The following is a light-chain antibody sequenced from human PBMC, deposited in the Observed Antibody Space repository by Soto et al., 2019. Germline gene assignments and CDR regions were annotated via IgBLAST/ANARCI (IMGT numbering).Light chain of an antibody. CDR2: EVS. Sequence: QSVLTQPASVSGSPGQSITISCTGTSSDVGGYNYVSLYQHHPGKAPKLMVYEVSNRPSGVSNRCSGSKSGTTASLTISGLQAEEEADYYCSSYTTSYTHVFGVGTKVTVL. CDR1: SSDVGGYNY. V-gene: IGLV2-14*01. J-gene: IGLJ3*02. CDR3: SSYTTSYTHV.